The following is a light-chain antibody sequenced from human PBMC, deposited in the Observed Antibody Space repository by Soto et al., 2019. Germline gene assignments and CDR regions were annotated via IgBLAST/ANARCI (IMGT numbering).Light chain of an antibody. CDR1: QTISSY. V-gene: IGKV1-39*01. Sequence: DIQMTQSSSSLSASVGDRGSITCRASQTISSYLNWDQHKPGRAPNLLIYAVSTLRSGVPSRFSGSGSETDFTLTISSLQPEDFATYYCQQTYSAPYTFGQGTKLEI. CDR2: AVS. CDR3: QQTYSAPYT. J-gene: IGKJ2*01.